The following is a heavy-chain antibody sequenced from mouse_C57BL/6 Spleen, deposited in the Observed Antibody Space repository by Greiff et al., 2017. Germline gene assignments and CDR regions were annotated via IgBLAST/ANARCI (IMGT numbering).Heavy chain of an antibody. CDR1: GYTFTSYW. J-gene: IGHJ4*01. V-gene: IGHV1-64*01. CDR3: ARSDYGSDYAMDY. Sequence: QVQLQQSGAELVKPGASVKLSCKASGYTFTSYWMHWVKQRPGQGLEWIGMIHPNSGSTNYNEKFKSKATLTVDKSSSTAYMQLSSLTSEDSAVXYCARSDYGSDYAMDYWGQGTSVTVSS. CDR2: IHPNSGST. D-gene: IGHD1-1*01.